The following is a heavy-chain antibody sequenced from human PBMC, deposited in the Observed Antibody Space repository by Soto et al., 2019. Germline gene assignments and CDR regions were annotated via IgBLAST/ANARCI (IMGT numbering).Heavy chain of an antibody. CDR2: IRSKTDGGTT. CDR3: ATCGGYYWQAFDI. V-gene: IGHV3-15*01. CDR1: GFTVSNAW. J-gene: IGHJ3*02. D-gene: IGHD3-22*01. Sequence: GGSLRLSCAVSGFTVSNAWMSWVRQAPGKGLEWVGRIRSKTDGGTTDYAAPVKGRFTISRDDSKNTLYLQMNSLKTEDTAVYYCATCGGYYWQAFDIRTQGTMVPGSS.